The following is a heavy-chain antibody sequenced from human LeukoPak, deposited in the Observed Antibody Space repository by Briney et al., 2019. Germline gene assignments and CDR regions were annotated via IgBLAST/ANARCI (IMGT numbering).Heavy chain of an antibody. J-gene: IGHJ4*02. V-gene: IGHV1-3*01. CDR1: GYTFTGYA. D-gene: IGHD1-26*01. Sequence: ASVKVSCKASGYTFTGYAMHWMRQAPGQRLEWMGWINAGNGNTKYSQKFQGRVTITRDTSASTAYMELSSLRSEDTAVYYCATTLSGSYADYWGQGTLVTVSS. CDR2: INAGNGNT. CDR3: ATTLSGSYADY.